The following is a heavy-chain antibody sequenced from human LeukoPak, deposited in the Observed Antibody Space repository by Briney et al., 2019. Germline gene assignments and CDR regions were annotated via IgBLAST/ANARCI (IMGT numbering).Heavy chain of an antibody. J-gene: IGHJ4*02. CDR1: GFTFSSYA. CDR3: AKLVDTAGRPRQGFDY. Sequence: GGSLRLSCAASGFTFSSYAMHWVRQAPGKGLEWVAVISYDGSNKYYADSVKGRFTISRDNSKNTLYMQMNRLRAEDTAVYYCAKLVDTAGRPRQGFDYWGQGTLVTVSS. V-gene: IGHV3-30*04. D-gene: IGHD5-18*01. CDR2: ISYDGSNK.